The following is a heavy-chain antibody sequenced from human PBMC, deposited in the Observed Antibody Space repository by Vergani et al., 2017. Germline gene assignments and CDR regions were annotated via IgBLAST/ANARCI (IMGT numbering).Heavy chain of an antibody. D-gene: IGHD6-13*01. CDR3: ARGGTAAGIFDS. CDR2: IYYSGST. J-gene: IGHJ4*02. V-gene: IGHV4-39*07. Sequence: QLQLQESGPGLVKPSETLYLTCTVSGGSISSSSYYWGWIRQPPGKGLEWIGSIYYSGSTYYNPSLKSRVTISVDTSKNQFSLKLSSVTAADTAVYYCARGGTAAGIFDSWGQGTLVTVSA. CDR1: GGSISSSSYY.